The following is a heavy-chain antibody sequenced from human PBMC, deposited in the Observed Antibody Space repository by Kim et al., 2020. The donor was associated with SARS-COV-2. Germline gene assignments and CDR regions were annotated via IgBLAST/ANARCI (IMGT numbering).Heavy chain of an antibody. V-gene: IGHV4-31*02. Sequence: LTSRGTITVDTSKNQFSLKLSSVTAADTAVYYCARETYYDSSGYYSRFDYWGQGTLVTVSS. J-gene: IGHJ4*02. CDR3: ARETYYDSSGYYSRFDY. D-gene: IGHD3-22*01.